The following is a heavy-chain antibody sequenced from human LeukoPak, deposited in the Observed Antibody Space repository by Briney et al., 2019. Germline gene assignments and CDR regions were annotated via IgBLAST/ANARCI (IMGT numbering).Heavy chain of an antibody. V-gene: IGHV2-5*01. CDR1: GFSLTTDGEG. J-gene: IGHJ4*02. Sequence: SGPTLVNPTQPLTLTCTFSGFSLTTDGEGVGWFRQPPGKALEWLALIYWNDDNRYSPSLKSRLTITKDTSKNQVVLTMTNMDPVDTATYYCAHYGDYRFMFYFDYWGQGTLVTVSS. D-gene: IGHD4-17*01. CDR3: AHYGDYRFMFYFDY. CDR2: IYWNDDN.